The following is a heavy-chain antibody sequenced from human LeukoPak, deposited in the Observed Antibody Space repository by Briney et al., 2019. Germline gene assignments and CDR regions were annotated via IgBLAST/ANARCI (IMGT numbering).Heavy chain of an antibody. CDR3: ARGEAVAGTILDY. V-gene: IGHV3-21*01. Sequence: GGSLRLSCAASGFTFSSYSMNWVRQAPGKGLEWVSSISSSSSYIYYADSVKGRFTISRDNAKNSLYLQMNSLRAEDTAVYYCARGEAVAGTILDYWGQGTLVTVSS. D-gene: IGHD6-19*01. J-gene: IGHJ4*02. CDR2: ISSSSSYI. CDR1: GFTFSSYS.